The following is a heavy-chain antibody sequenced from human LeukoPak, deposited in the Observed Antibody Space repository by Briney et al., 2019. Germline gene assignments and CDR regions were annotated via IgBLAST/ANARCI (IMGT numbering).Heavy chain of an antibody. V-gene: IGHV4-59*01. Sequence: PSETLSLTCTVSGGSISSYYWSWIRQPPGKGLEWIGYIYYSGSTNYNPSLKSRVTISVDTSKNQFSLKLSSVTAADTAVYYCARQVVAARGYFQHCGQGTLVTVSS. J-gene: IGHJ1*01. CDR3: ARQVVAARGYFQH. D-gene: IGHD2-15*01. CDR2: IYYSGST. CDR1: GGSISSYY.